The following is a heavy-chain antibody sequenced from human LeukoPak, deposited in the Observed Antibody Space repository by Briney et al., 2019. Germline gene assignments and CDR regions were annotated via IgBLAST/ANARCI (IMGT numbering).Heavy chain of an antibody. J-gene: IGHJ3*02. CDR2: IWYDGSNK. Sequence: QSGGSLRLSCAASGFTFSSYGMHWVRQAPGKGLEWVAVIWYDGSNKLYADSVKGRFTISRDNSKNTLFLQMNSLRAEDTAVYYCARAKNYGDYVWAAFHMWGQGTMVTVSS. CDR1: GFTFSSYG. CDR3: ARAKNYGDYVWAAFHM. V-gene: IGHV3-33*01. D-gene: IGHD4-17*01.